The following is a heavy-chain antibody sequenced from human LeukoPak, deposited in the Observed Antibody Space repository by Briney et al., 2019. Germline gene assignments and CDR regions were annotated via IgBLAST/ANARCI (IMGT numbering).Heavy chain of an antibody. CDR2: INHSGST. V-gene: IGHV4-34*01. D-gene: IGHD3-3*01. J-gene: IGHJ5*02. CDR1: GRSFSGYY. Sequence: SETLSLTCAVYGRSFSGYYWSWIRQPPGKGLEWIGEINHSGSTNYNPSLKSRVTISVDTSKNQFSLKLSSVTAADTAVYYCARGGVTYDFWSGYYQGANWFDPWGQGTLVTVSS. CDR3: ARGGVTYDFWSGYYQGANWFDP.